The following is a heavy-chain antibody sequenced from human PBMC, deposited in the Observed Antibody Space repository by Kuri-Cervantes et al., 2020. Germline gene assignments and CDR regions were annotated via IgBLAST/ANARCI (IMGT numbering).Heavy chain of an antibody. CDR3: ARDRRGFYYDSSGYYLDY. D-gene: IGHD3-22*01. Sequence: GESLKISCAASGFTFDDYGMSWVRQAPGKWLHWVSVINWNGDSTGYADSVKGRFTISRDNAKNSLYLQMNSLRAEDTAVYYCARDRRGFYYDSSGYYLDYWGQGTLVTVSS. CDR2: INWNGDST. V-gene: IGHV3-20*04. CDR1: GFTFDDYG. J-gene: IGHJ4*02.